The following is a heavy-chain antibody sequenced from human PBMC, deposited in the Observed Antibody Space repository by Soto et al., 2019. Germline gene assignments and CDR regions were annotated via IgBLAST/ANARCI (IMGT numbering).Heavy chain of an antibody. V-gene: IGHV1-2*04. Sequence: QVQLVQSGAEVKKPGASVKVSCKASGYTFTGYYMHWVRQAPGQGLEWMGWINPNSGGTNYAQKFQGWVTMTRDTSINTAYMELSRLRSDDTAVYYCARGRDCSGGSCYSLEKDYWGQGTLVTVSS. CDR1: GYTFTGYY. CDR2: INPNSGGT. J-gene: IGHJ4*02. CDR3: ARGRDCSGGSCYSLEKDY. D-gene: IGHD2-15*01.